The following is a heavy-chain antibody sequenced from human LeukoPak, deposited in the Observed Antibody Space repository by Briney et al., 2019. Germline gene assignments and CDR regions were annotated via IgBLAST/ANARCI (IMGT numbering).Heavy chain of an antibody. D-gene: IGHD3-9*01. CDR2: ISGSGGST. J-gene: IGHJ4*02. CDR1: GFTFSSYA. Sequence: GGSLRLSCAASGFTFSSYAMSWVRQAPGKGLEWVSAISGSGGSTYYADSVKGRFTISRDNSENTLYLQMNSLRAEDTAVYYCAKVARDSTYYDILTGYYLYYFDYWGQGTLVTVSS. CDR3: AKVARDSTYYDILTGYYLYYFDY. V-gene: IGHV3-23*01.